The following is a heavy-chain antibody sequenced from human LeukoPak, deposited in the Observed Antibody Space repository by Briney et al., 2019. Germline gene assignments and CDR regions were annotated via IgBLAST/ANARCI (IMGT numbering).Heavy chain of an antibody. V-gene: IGHV3-30-3*01. Sequence: GGSLRLSCAASGFTFSSYAMYWVRQAPGKGLEWVALLSYDGSHKYYADSLKGRFTISRDNSKYTLYLQMNSLRAEDTAIYYCARGGTWLQSGGLSYWGEGTLVTVS. D-gene: IGHD5-24*01. CDR3: ARGGTWLQSGGLSY. CDR2: LSYDGSHK. J-gene: IGHJ4*02. CDR1: GFTFSSYA.